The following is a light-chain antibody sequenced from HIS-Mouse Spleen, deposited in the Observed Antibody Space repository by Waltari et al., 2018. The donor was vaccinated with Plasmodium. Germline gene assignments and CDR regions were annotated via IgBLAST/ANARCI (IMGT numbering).Light chain of an antibody. J-gene: IGKJ3*01. CDR2: GAS. CDR1: QSVSSN. CDR3: QQYNNWSFT. V-gene: IGKV3-15*01. Sequence: EIVMTQSPATLSVSTGERATFSCRASQSVSSNLAWYQQKPGQAPRLISYGASTRATGIPARFNVSGSGTEFTLTISSLQSEDFAVYYCQQYNNWSFTFGPGTKVDIK.